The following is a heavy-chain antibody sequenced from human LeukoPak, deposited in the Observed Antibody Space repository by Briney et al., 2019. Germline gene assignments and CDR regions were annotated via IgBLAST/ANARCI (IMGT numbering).Heavy chain of an antibody. J-gene: IGHJ4*02. CDR3: AREGYDSSGQVDY. Sequence: PSETLSLTCTVSGASISTYFWSWIRQPPGKGLEWIGYVYSSGSTNYNPPLKSRVTMSVDTSKNQFSLKLSSVTAADTAVYYCAREGYDSSGQVDYWGQGTLVTVSS. V-gene: IGHV4-59*12. D-gene: IGHD3-22*01. CDR2: VYSSGST. CDR1: GASISTYF.